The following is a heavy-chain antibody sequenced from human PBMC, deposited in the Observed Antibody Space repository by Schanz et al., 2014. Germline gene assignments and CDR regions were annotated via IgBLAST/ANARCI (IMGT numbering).Heavy chain of an antibody. D-gene: IGHD3-22*01. CDR3: ARDYYDSSGYYYCDY. J-gene: IGHJ4*02. CDR1: GYTFTTYY. CDR2: IIPILGIA. Sequence: QVQLLQSGAEVKKPGASMKVSCKASGYTFTTYYMLWVRQAPGQGLEWMGIIPILGIANYAQKFQGRVSITADRSTSTAYMELSSLRAEDTAMYYCARDYYDSSGYYYCDYWGQGTLVTVSS. V-gene: IGHV1-69*09.